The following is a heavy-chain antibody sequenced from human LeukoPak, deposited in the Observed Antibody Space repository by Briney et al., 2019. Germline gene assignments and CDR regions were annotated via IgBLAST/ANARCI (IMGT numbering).Heavy chain of an antibody. Sequence: GGSLRLSCAASGFTFSSYAMHWVRQAPGKGVEWGAVISYDGSNKYYADSVKGRFTISRDNSKNTLYLQMNSLRAEDTAVYYCARDRNLETYYLGSFDYWGQGTLVTVSS. D-gene: IGHD1-14*01. CDR3: ARDRNLETYYLGSFDY. CDR2: ISYDGSNK. CDR1: GFTFSSYA. J-gene: IGHJ4*02. V-gene: IGHV3-30*04.